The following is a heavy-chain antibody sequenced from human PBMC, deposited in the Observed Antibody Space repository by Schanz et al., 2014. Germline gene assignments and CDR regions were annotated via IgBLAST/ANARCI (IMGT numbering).Heavy chain of an antibody. D-gene: IGHD3-3*01. V-gene: IGHV1-18*01. J-gene: IGHJ4*02. CDR1: GGTFSSYT. Sequence: QVQLVQSGAEVKKPGSSVKVSCKLSGGTFSSYTISWMRQAPGQGLEWVGWISPYTGNTHYFDKMEGRVTMTTDTSTSTAYMELRSLRSDDTAVYYCARGFDFWDRWGQGTLVIVSS. CDR3: ARGFDFWDR. CDR2: ISPYTGNT.